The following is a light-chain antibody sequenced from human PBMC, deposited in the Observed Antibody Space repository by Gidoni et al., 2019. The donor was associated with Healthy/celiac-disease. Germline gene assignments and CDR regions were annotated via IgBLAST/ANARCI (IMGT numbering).Light chain of an antibody. CDR3: QQSYSTLGT. CDR1: QSISSY. J-gene: IGKJ1*01. CDR2: DAS. Sequence: DIQMTQSPSSLSASVGDSVTITCRASQSISSYLNWYQQKPGTAPKLLIYDASSLQSGVPSRFSGSGSGTDFTLTISSLQPEDFATYYCQQSYSTLGTFGQGTKVEIK. V-gene: IGKV1-39*01.